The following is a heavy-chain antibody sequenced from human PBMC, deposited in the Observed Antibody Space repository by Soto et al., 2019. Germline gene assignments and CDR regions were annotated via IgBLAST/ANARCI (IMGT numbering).Heavy chain of an antibody. D-gene: IGHD3-16*02. CDR2: IIPIFGTA. V-gene: IGHV1-69*13. Sequence: GASVKVSCKASGGTFSSYAISWVRQAPGQGLEWMGGIIPIFGTANYAQKFQGRVTITADESTSTAYMELSSLRSEDTAVYYCARGNYQNNWFDPWGQGTLVTVSS. CDR1: GGTFSSYA. J-gene: IGHJ5*02. CDR3: ARGNYQNNWFDP.